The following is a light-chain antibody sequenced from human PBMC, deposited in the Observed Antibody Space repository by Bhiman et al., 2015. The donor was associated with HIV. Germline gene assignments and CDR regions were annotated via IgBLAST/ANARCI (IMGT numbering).Light chain of an antibody. CDR3: CSYAGTYSYV. V-gene: IGLV2-11*02. CDR1: SSDVGGHNY. Sequence: QSALTQPASVSGSPGQSLTISCSGTSSDVGGHNYVSWYQQHPGKVPKLLIYDVTERPSGVPGRFSGSKSGNTASLTISGLQAEDEADYYCCSYAGTYSYVFGTGTKVTVL. CDR2: DVT. J-gene: IGLJ1*01.